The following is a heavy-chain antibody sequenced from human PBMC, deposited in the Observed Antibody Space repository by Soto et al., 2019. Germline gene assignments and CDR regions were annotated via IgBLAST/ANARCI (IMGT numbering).Heavy chain of an antibody. J-gene: IGHJ4*02. D-gene: IGHD1-26*01. CDR1: GFTFSSYW. CDR3: ASGSYYFDY. V-gene: IGHV3-7*01. Sequence: GGSLRLSCAASGFTFSSYWLTWVRQAPGKGLEWVANIKQDGSAKYYVGSVKGRFTISRDNAKNSLFLQMNSLRAEDTAVYYCASGSYYFDYWGQGTLVTVSS. CDR2: IKQDGSAK.